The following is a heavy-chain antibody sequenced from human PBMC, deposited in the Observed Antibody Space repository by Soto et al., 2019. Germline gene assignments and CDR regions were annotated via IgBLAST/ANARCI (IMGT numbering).Heavy chain of an antibody. CDR2: INPNSGGT. CDR3: AKGNVVYADYYYGMDV. V-gene: IGHV1-2*04. J-gene: IGHJ6*02. Sequence: GSVKVSCKASGYTFTGYYMHWVRQAPGQGLEWMGWINPNSGGTNYAQKFQGWVTMTRDTSISTAYMELSRLRSDDTAVYYCAKGNVVYADYYYGMDVWGQGTTVTVSS. D-gene: IGHD2-8*02. CDR1: GYTFTGYY.